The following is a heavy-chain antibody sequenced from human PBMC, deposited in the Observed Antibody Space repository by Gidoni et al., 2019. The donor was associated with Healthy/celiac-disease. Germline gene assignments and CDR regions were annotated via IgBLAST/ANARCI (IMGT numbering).Heavy chain of an antibody. V-gene: IGHV3-23*01. J-gene: IGHJ5*02. CDR2: IRGSGGST. Sequence: EVQLLESGGGMVQPGGSLRLSCAASGFTFRSYAMGWVRQAPGKGLEWVSAIRGSGGSTYYADSVKGRFTSSRDNSKNTLYLQMNSLRAEDTAVYYCAKESGRYNPLDRWGQGTLVTVSS. CDR1: GFTFRSYA. D-gene: IGHD3-10*01. CDR3: AKESGRYNPLDR.